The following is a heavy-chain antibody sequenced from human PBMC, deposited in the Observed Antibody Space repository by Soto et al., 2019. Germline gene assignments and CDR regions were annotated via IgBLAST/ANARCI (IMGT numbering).Heavy chain of an antibody. CDR3: ARGRTYYDFWSGYPSTPNYAEYYHGMDV. CDR2: INHSGST. Sequence: LPETLSLTCAVYGGTFSGYYWSWIRQPPGKGLEWIGEINHSGSTNYSPSLTSRVTISVDTTKKQFSLQLTSVTAADTAVYYCARGRTYYDFWSGYPSTPNYAEYYHGMDVWGQGTPVTVSS. V-gene: IGHV4-34*01. J-gene: IGHJ6*02. CDR1: GGTFSGYY. D-gene: IGHD3-3*01.